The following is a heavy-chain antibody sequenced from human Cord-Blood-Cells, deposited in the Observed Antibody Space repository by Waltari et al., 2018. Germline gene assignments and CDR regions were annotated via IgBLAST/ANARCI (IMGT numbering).Heavy chain of an antibody. V-gene: IGHV1-18*01. CDR1: GYTFTSYG. CDR2: ISAYNVNT. D-gene: IGHD4-4*01. Sequence: QVQLVQSGAEVKKPGDSVKVSCKASGYTFTSYGISWVRQAPGQGLEWMGWISAYNVNTNGARELQGRGTMTTDTTTSAAYMELRSLRSDDTAVYYCARDNVSSNYYWYFDLWGRGTLVTVSS. J-gene: IGHJ2*01. CDR3: ARDNVSSNYYWYFDL.